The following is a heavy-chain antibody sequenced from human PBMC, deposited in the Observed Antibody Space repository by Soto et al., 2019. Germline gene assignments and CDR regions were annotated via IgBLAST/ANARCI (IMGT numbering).Heavy chain of an antibody. J-gene: IGHJ2*01. Sequence: EVQLVESGGGLIQPGGSLRLSCAASVFTVSSNYMSWVRQAPGKGLEWVSVIYSGGSTYYADSVKGRFTISRDNSKNTLYLQMNSLRAEDTAVYYCARDHIVVVPAAMQGRGYCDLWGRGTLVTVSS. V-gene: IGHV3-53*01. CDR1: VFTVSSNY. CDR3: ARDHIVVVPAAMQGRGYCDL. D-gene: IGHD2-2*01. CDR2: IYSGGST.